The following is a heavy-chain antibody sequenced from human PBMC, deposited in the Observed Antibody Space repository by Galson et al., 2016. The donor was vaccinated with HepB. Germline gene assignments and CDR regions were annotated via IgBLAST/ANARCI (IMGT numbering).Heavy chain of an antibody. CDR1: GFAFSRYW. Sequence: SLRLSCAASGFAFSRYWMHWVRQAPGKGLSWVSRINEDGTVTDYAASVNGRFTIYRDNDKNTLYLQMNSLRAEDTAVYYCAKDLCGSEDRWGRGTLVTVSS. V-gene: IGHV3-74*01. CDR2: INEDGTVT. J-gene: IGHJ4*02. D-gene: IGHD5-12*01. CDR3: AKDLCGSEDR.